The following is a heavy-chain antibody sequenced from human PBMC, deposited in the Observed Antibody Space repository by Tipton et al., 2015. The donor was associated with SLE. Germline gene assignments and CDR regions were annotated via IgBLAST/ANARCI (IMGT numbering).Heavy chain of an antibody. D-gene: IGHD6-6*01. Sequence: QSGAEVKKPGSSVKVSCKASGGTFSSYAISWVRQAPGQGLEWMGGIIPIFGTANYAQKFQGRVTITADESTSTAYMELSSLRSEDTAVYYCARDLGAARDYYYYGMDVWGQGTTVTVSS. CDR3: ARDLGAARDYYYYGMDV. J-gene: IGHJ6*02. CDR2: IIPIFGTA. CDR1: GGTFSSYA. V-gene: IGHV1-69*01.